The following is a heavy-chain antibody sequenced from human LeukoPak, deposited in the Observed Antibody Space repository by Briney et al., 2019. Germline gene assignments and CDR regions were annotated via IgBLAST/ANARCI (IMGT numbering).Heavy chain of an antibody. CDR1: GYTFTSYY. CDR2: INPSGCST. D-gene: IGHD2-21*02. Sequence: ASVKVSCKASGYTFTSYYMHWVRQAPGQGLEWMGIINPSGCSTSYAQKFQGRVTMTRDTSKSKVYMELSSLRSEDTAVYYCARVKGGVTARGSFDIWGQGTMVTVSS. J-gene: IGHJ3*02. V-gene: IGHV1-46*01. CDR3: ARVKGGVTARGSFDI.